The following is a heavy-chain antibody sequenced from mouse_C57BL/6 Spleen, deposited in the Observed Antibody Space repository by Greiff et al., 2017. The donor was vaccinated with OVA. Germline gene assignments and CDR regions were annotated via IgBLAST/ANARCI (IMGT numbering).Heavy chain of an antibody. D-gene: IGHD1-1*01. V-gene: IGHV10-1*01. J-gene: IGHJ1*03. CDR1: GFNFNTYA. Sequence: EVKVVESGGGLVQPKGSLKLSCAASGFNFNTYAMNWVRQAPGKGLEWVARIRSKSNNYATYYADSVKDRFTISRDDSESMLYLQMNNLKTEDTAMYYCVSIYYSQDWYFDVWGTGTTVTVSS. CDR3: VSIYYSQDWYFDV. CDR2: IRSKSNNYAT.